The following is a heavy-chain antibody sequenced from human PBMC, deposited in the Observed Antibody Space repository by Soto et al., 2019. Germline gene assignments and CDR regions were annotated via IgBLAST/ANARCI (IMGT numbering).Heavy chain of an antibody. D-gene: IGHD2-2*01. CDR3: ARVPDY. CDR2: MYHSGST. Sequence: PSETLSLTCAVCGGSISIGGYSWSWIRQPPGKGLEWIGYMYHSGSTYYNPSLKSRVTISIDRSKNQFSLKLSSVTAADTAVYNCARVPDYWGQGILVTVSS. CDR1: GGSISIGGYS. J-gene: IGHJ4*02. V-gene: IGHV4-30-2*01.